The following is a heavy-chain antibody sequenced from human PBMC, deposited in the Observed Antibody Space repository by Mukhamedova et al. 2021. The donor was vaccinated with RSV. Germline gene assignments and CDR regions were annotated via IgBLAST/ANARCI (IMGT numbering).Heavy chain of an antibody. CDR3: AKSSGWDVGYPNFDY. CDR2: ISGSGGSA. Sequence: RQAPGKGLEWVSGISGSGGSAYSADSVEGRFTISRDDSKITLYLQMNSLRAEDTAVYYCAKSSGWDVGYPNFDYWGQGILVTVSS. V-gene: IGHV3-23*01. D-gene: IGHD6-19*01. J-gene: IGHJ4*02.